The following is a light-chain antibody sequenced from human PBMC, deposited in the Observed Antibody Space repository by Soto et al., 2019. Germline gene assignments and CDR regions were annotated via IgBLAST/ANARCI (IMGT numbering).Light chain of an antibody. Sequence: QSALTQPRSVSGSPGQSVTISCTGTSSDVGGHNYVSWYQQHPDKAPKLIIYDINKRPSGVPDRFSASKSGNTASLTISGLQGEDESYYYCCSYAGRYTWVFGGGTKLTVL. J-gene: IGLJ3*02. CDR1: SSDVGGHNY. CDR3: CSYAGRYTWV. V-gene: IGLV2-11*01. CDR2: DIN.